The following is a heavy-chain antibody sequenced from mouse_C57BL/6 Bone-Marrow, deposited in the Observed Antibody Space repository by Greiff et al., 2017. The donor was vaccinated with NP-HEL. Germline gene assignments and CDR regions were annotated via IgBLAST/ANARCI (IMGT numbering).Heavy chain of an antibody. V-gene: IGHV10-1*01. CDR1: GFSFNTYA. J-gene: IGHJ4*01. Sequence: GGGLVQPKGSLKLSCAASGFSFNTYAMNWVRQAPGKGLEWVARIRSKSNNYATYYADSVKDRFTISRDDSESMLYLQMNNLKTEDTAMYYCVRHGVKPVRDPYYAMDYWGQGTSVTVSS. D-gene: IGHD2-5*01. CDR2: IRSKSNNYAT. CDR3: VRHGVKPVRDPYYAMDY.